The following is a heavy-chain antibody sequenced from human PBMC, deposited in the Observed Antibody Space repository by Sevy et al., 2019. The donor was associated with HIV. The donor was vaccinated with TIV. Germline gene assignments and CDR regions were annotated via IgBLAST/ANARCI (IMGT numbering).Heavy chain of an antibody. CDR1: GFNFSDYG. D-gene: IGHD4-17*01. Sequence: GGSLRLSCVVSGFNFSDYGMHWVHQAPGKGLQWVSAVSYDGSNKLYVDSVKGRFTISRDDSMNSLFLQMNSLRAEDTAIYYCAKDGDSRSGLDFWGQGTLVTVSS. CDR2: VSYDGSNK. J-gene: IGHJ4*02. CDR3: AKDGDSRSGLDF. V-gene: IGHV3-30*18.